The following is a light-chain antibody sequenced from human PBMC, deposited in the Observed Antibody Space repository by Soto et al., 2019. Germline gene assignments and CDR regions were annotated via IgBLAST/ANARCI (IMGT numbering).Light chain of an antibody. CDR3: QQYNNWPFS. CDR1: QSVSRN. V-gene: IGKV3D-15*01. J-gene: IGKJ5*01. Sequence: EIVMTQSPATLSVSPGERATLSCRASQSVSRNLAWYQQKPGQAPRLLIYDASTRATGTPARFSGSGSGTDFTLTISSLQSEDFAVYFCQQYNNWPFSFGQGTRLEI. CDR2: DAS.